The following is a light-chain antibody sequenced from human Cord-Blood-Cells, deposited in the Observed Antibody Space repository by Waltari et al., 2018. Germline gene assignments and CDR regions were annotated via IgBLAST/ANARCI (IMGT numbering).Light chain of an antibody. CDR3: CSYAGNSTWV. V-gene: IGLV2-23*01. J-gene: IGLJ3*02. CDR1: SSDVGSSNL. CDR2: EGS. Sequence: QSALTQPASVSGSPGQSITISCTGTSSDVGSSNLVSWYQQHTGNAPKLMIYEGSKRPSGVSKLYSGSKSDSAASLTISGLQAEDEADYYCCSYAGNSTWVFGGGTNLTVL.